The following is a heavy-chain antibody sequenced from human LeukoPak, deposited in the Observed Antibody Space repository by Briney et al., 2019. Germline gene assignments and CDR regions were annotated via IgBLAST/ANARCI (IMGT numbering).Heavy chain of an antibody. CDR1: GYSFTGYY. D-gene: IGHD2-21*02. CDR2: INPNSGGT. V-gene: IGHV1-2*02. Sequence: ASVKVSCQASGYSFTGYYMHGVRQAPGQGAEWMGWINPNSGGTKNAQKFEGRVTMTRDTSITTAYMELSRLTSDDTAVYYCAREPPAYCGGDCYALGYWGQGTLVTVSS. CDR3: AREPPAYCGGDCYALGY. J-gene: IGHJ4*02.